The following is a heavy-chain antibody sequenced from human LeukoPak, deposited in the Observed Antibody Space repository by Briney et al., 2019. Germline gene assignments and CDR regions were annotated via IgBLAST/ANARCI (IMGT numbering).Heavy chain of an antibody. V-gene: IGHV4-59*01. Sequence: SETLSLTCSVSGGAISRYYWSWIRQPPGKGLEWIGYIYYSGSTNYNPSLKSRVTISVDTSKNQFSLKLSSVTAADTAVYYCARAFSYYDNSGYFDYWGQGTLVTVSS. CDR2: IYYSGST. J-gene: IGHJ4*02. D-gene: IGHD3-22*01. CDR1: GGAISRYY. CDR3: ARAFSYYDNSGYFDY.